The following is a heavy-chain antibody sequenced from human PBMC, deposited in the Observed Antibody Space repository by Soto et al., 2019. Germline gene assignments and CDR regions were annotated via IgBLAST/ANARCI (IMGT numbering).Heavy chain of an antibody. Sequence: ESGGGMVRPGGSLRLSCAASGFTFTSFAVSWVRQAPGKGLEWVSAISGSGGATYYADSVKGRFTVSRDNSRNTVYLQVDSLRVEDTAVYHCALGEWLSTSYFNFWGKGTLVTVSS. V-gene: IGHV3-23*01. CDR1: GFTFTSFA. CDR3: ALGEWLSTSYFNF. J-gene: IGHJ4*02. D-gene: IGHD3-3*01. CDR2: ISGSGGAT.